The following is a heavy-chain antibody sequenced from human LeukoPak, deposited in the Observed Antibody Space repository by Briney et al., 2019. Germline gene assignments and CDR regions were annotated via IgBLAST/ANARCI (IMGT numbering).Heavy chain of an antibody. D-gene: IGHD6-13*01. CDR3: ARSSHHYSSSWFGTAFDY. CDR1: GGSISSGSYY. J-gene: IGHJ4*02. V-gene: IGHV4-61*02. Sequence: SQTLSLTCTVSGGSISSGSYYWSWIRQPAGKGLEWIGRIYTSGSTNYNPSLKSRVTISVDTSKNQFSLKLSSVTAADTAVYYCARSSHHYSSSWFGTAFDYWGQGTLVTVSS. CDR2: IYTSGST.